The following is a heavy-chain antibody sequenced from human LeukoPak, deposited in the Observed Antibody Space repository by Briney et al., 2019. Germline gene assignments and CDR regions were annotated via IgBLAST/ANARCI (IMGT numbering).Heavy chain of an antibody. J-gene: IGHJ4*02. CDR3: AIGTPAADIFEY. D-gene: IGHD6-25*01. CDR1: GYTFTGYY. Sequence: ASVKVSCKASGYTFTGYYIYWVRQAPGQGLEWLGRINPNSGDTNYAQKFQGRVTMTRDTSISEAYMDLSSLTSDDATVYYCAIGTPAADIFEYWGQGALVTASS. CDR2: INPNSGDT. V-gene: IGHV1-2*06.